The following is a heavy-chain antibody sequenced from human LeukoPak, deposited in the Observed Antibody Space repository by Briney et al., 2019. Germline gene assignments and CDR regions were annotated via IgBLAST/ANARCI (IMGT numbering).Heavy chain of an antibody. J-gene: IGHJ4*02. CDR1: GFTFDDYA. Sequence: GGSLRLSCAASGFTFDDYAMHWVRQAPGKGLEWVSLISWDGGSTYYADSVKGRFTISRDNSKNSLYLQMNSLRAEDTALYYCAKDMSAYYYDSSGYSHGFDYWGQGTLVTVSS. CDR3: AKDMSAYYYDSSGYSHGFDY. D-gene: IGHD3-22*01. CDR2: ISWDGGST. V-gene: IGHV3-43D*03.